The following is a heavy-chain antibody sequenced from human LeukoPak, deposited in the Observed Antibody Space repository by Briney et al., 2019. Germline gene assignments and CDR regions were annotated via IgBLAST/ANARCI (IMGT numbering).Heavy chain of an antibody. CDR1: GYPFSNFD. Sequence: ASVKVSCKASGYPFSNFDINWVRQAPGQGLEWLAWMNANSGNTGYARKFQGRITVTWDSSINTAYMELSSLTSEDTAVFYCARGLTSIGGNCFDSWGQGTLVTVSS. V-gene: IGHV1-8*02. CDR3: ARGLTSIGGNCFDS. J-gene: IGHJ4*02. CDR2: MNANSGNT. D-gene: IGHD2-15*01.